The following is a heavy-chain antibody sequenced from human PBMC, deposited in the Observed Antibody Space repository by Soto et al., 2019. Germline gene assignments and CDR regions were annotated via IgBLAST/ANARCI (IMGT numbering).Heavy chain of an antibody. V-gene: IGHV4-34*01. CDR1: GGCFSGFY. CDR3: ARHRDYDILTNYRKYYFDY. Sequence: SGTLSLTCAVYGGCFSGFYWSWIRQPPGKGLEWIGEINHSGSSNYNPSLKSRVTISVDTSRNQFSLKLSSVTAADTAVYYCARHRDYDILTNYRKYYFDYWGQGALVTVSS. J-gene: IGHJ4*02. D-gene: IGHD3-9*01. CDR2: INHSGSS.